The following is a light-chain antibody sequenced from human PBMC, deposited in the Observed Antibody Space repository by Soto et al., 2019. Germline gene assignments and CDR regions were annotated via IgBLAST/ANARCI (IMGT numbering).Light chain of an antibody. J-gene: IGKJ5*01. CDR2: GAS. V-gene: IGKV3-11*01. Sequence: EIVLTQSPATLSLSAWERAWLSCTASQSVSSYLAWYQQKPGQAPSLLIYGASNRATGIPARFSGSGSGTDFTLTISSLEPEDFAVYYCQQRSNWPPEITFGQGTRLEIK. CDR1: QSVSSY. CDR3: QQRSNWPPEIT.